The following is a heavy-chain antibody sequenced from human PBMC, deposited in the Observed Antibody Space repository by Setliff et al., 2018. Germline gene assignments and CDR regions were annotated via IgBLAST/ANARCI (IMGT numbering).Heavy chain of an antibody. J-gene: IGHJ6*02. D-gene: IGHD3-10*01. CDR1: EYTFYKHF. V-gene: IGHV1-69*05. Sequence: SVKVSCKASEYTFYKHFIQRLRRAPGQGLEWMGGIIPIFGTANYAQKFQGRVTITTDESTSTAYMELSSLRSEDTAVYYCARPLRYGDYYYYYGMDVWGQGTTVTVSS. CDR3: ARPLRYGDYYYYYGMDV. CDR2: IIPIFGTA.